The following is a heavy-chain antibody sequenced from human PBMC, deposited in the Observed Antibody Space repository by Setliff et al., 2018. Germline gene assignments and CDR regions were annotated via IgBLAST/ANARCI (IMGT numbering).Heavy chain of an antibody. CDR2: INHSGST. CDR3: ASGYCRGTSCYDY. V-gene: IGHV4-38-2*02. J-gene: IGHJ4*02. Sequence: PSETLSLTCTVSGFSISSGYFWGWIRQPPGKGLEWIGKINHSGSTDSNPSLKSRVTISVDTSKNQFSLKLTSVTAADTAVYYCASGYCRGTSCYDYWGQGTLVTVSS. D-gene: IGHD2-2*03. CDR1: GFSISSGYF.